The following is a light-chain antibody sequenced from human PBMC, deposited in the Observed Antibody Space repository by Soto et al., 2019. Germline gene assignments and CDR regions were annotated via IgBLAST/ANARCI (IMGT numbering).Light chain of an antibody. CDR3: HQRSNWPLT. Sequence: EIVLTQSPVTLSLSPGERATLSCRASQNVFSSLAWYQQKPGQAPRLLIYDTSTRATAIPARFRGSWSGTDFTLTISSLEPEDFAVYYCHQRSNWPLTFGGGTKVEIK. CDR2: DTS. V-gene: IGKV3-11*01. J-gene: IGKJ4*01. CDR1: QNVFSS.